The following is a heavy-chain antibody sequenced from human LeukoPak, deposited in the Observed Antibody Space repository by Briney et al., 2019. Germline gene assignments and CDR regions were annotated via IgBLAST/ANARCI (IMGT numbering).Heavy chain of an antibody. CDR1: GGSISSYY. D-gene: IGHD3-10*01. CDR3: ATCDNYGSLDYGMDV. Sequence: PSETLSLTCTVSGGSISSYYWSWIRQPPGKGLEWIGYIYYSGSTNYNLSLKSRVTISVDTSKNQFSLKLSSVTAADTAVYYCATCDNYGSLDYGMDVWGQGTTVTVSS. J-gene: IGHJ6*02. CDR2: IYYSGST. V-gene: IGHV4-59*01.